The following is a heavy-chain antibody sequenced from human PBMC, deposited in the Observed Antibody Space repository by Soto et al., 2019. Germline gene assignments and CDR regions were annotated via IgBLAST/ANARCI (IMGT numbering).Heavy chain of an antibody. CDR3: ARSSYCSSTSCPHTIDY. J-gene: IGHJ4*02. Sequence: QVQLQESGPGLVKPSGTLSLTCAVSSGSISSSNWWSWVRQPPGKGLEWIGEIYHSGSTNYNPSLKSRVTISVDKSKNQCSLKLSSVTDADTAVYYCARSSYCSSTSCPHTIDYWGQGTLVTVSS. V-gene: IGHV4-4*02. CDR2: IYHSGST. D-gene: IGHD2-2*01. CDR1: SGSISSSNW.